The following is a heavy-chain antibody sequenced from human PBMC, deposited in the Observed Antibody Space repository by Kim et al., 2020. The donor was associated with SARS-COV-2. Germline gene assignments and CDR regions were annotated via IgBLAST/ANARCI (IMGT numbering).Heavy chain of an antibody. CDR3: ATSQRYYGSGYYYYGMDV. CDR2: IYPGDSDT. V-gene: IGHV5-51*01. CDR1: GYSFTSYW. Sequence: GESLKISCKGSGYSFTSYWIGWVRQMPGKGLEWMGIIYPGDSDTRYSPSFQGQVTISADKSISTAYLQWSSLKASDTAMYYCATSQRYYGSGYYYYGMDVWGQGTTVTVSS. D-gene: IGHD3-10*01. J-gene: IGHJ6*02.